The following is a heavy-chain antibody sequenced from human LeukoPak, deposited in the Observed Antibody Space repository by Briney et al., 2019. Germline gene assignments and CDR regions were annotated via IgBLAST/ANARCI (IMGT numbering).Heavy chain of an antibody. V-gene: IGHV1-2*06. CDR2: INPNSGGT. D-gene: IGHD3-22*01. CDR3: ARRRDSSGYPRYYFDY. Sequence: ASVKVSCKASGYTFTGYYMHWVRQAPGQGLEWMGRINPNSGGTNYAQKLQGRVTMTTDTSTSTAYMELRSLRSDDTAVYYCARRRDSSGYPRYYFDYWGQGTLVTVSS. CDR1: GYTFTGYY. J-gene: IGHJ4*02.